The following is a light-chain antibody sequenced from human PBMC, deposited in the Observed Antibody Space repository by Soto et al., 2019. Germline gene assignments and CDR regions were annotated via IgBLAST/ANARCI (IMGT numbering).Light chain of an antibody. J-gene: IGKJ1*01. V-gene: IGKV3-20*01. CDR3: QQYDTLPST. CDR1: QSISGRN. Sequence: EIVLTQSPGTLSLSPGERATLSCRADQSISGRNLAWYRQKPGQAPRLLIYGASSRPGGIPDRFSGSGSGTEFTLTISRLEPEDFAVYHCQQYDTLPSTFVQGTKVEIK. CDR2: GAS.